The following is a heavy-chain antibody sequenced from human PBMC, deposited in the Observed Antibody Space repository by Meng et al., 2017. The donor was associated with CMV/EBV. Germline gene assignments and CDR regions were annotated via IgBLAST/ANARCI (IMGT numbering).Heavy chain of an antibody. J-gene: IGHJ5*02. CDR1: GGAFSGTY. Sequence: PQWGAGLLELSEAMSLHFAVNGGAFSGTYWSLNRQRPGKGLECIGEINHNGSTNYNPYLKSRVTISVDTSKSQFSLKLISVTAADTAVYYCARGSRRLTRFNWFDPWGQGTLVTVSS. CDR2: INHNGST. CDR3: ARGSRRLTRFNWFDP. V-gene: IGHV4-34*01. D-gene: IGHD2-2*01.